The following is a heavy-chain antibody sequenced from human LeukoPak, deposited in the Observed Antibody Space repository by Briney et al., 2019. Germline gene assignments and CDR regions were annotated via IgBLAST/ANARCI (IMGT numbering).Heavy chain of an antibody. V-gene: IGHV3-49*04. CDR3: TRDQTPYY. CDR2: IRSKVYGGTP. CDR1: GFTFSSYS. Sequence: PPGGSLRLSCAASGFTFSSYSMNWVRQAPGKVLEWVGFIRSKVYGGTPEYAASVKGRFTISRDDSKGIAYLQMNSLKTEDTAVYYCTRDQTPYYWGQGTLVTVSS. J-gene: IGHJ4*02.